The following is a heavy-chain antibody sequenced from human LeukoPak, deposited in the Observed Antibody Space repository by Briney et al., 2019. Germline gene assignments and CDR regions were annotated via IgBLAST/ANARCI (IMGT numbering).Heavy chain of an antibody. Sequence: ASVKVSCRVSGYTLTELSMHWVRQAPGKGLEWMGGFDPEDGETIYVQKFQGRVTMTEDTSTDTAYMELSSLRSEDTAVYYCARAPLRSDFWSGQSPYYMDVWGKGTTVTVSS. CDR3: ARAPLRSDFWSGQSPYYMDV. J-gene: IGHJ6*03. CDR2: FDPEDGET. D-gene: IGHD3-3*01. V-gene: IGHV1-24*01. CDR1: GYTLTELS.